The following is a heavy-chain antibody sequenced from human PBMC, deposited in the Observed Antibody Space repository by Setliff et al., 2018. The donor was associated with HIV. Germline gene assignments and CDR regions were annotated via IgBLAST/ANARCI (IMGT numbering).Heavy chain of an antibody. CDR1: GGSISGYY. D-gene: IGHD2-2*01. Sequence: PSETLSLTCSVSGGSISGYYWSWVRQPPGRGLEWIGYVSHSGSTSYNPSLNSRVTMSVDTSRDQFSLKVTSVTAADTAVYYCARRPPRYCSSSSCYRDWFDPWGQGTQVTVSS. V-gene: IGHV4-59*12. CDR2: VSHSGST. CDR3: ARRPPRYCSSSSCYRDWFDP. J-gene: IGHJ5*02.